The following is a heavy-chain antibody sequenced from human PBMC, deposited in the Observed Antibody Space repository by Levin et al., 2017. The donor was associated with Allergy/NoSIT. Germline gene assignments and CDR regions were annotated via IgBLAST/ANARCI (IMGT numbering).Heavy chain of an antibody. D-gene: IGHD1-26*01. Sequence: GESLKISCKGSGYSFTNYWIAWVRQTPGKGLEWMGVIYPGDSDPRYSPSFQGLVTFSVDRSISTAYLQWKSLKASDSAMYYCARRNGELPGAEYFDQWGTGTLISVSS. CDR3: ARRNGELPGAEYFDQ. CDR2: IYPGDSDP. V-gene: IGHV5-51*01. CDR1: GYSFTNYW. J-gene: IGHJ1*01.